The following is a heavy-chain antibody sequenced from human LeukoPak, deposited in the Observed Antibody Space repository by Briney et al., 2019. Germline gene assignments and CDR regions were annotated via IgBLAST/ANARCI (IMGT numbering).Heavy chain of an antibody. CDR1: GFTFSSYG. CDR3: ARDRSSSWPGGDFDY. J-gene: IGHJ4*02. D-gene: IGHD6-13*01. CDR2: ISSSASTT. Sequence: GRSLRLSCAASGFTFSSYGMHWVRQAPGKGLEWFSYISSSASTTYYADSVRGRFTISRDNAKNSLYLQMNSLRAEDTAVYYCARDRSSSWPGGDFDYWGLGALVTVSS. V-gene: IGHV3-48*04.